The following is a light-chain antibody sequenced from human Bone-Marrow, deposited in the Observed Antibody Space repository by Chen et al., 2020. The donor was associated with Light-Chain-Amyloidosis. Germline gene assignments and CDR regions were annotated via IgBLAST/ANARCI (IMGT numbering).Light chain of an antibody. Sequence: IQLTQSPSSLSASEGDRVTITCRASQDIARYLACYQQKPGKAPKLLIHAASTLHSGVPSRFSGSGSGTDITLTSSSLQAEDFATYYCQKLNFRPPTYGPGTKVD. J-gene: IGKJ3*01. CDR2: AAS. V-gene: IGKV1-9*01. CDR1: QDIARY. CDR3: QKLNFRPPT.